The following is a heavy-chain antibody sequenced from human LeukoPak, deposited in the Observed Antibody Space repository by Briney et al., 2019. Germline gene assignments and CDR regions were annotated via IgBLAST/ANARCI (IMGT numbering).Heavy chain of an antibody. J-gene: IGHJ6*03. Sequence: GASVTVSCTASGYTFTSYYMHWVRQAPGQGLEWMGIINPSGGSTSYAQKFQGRVTMTRDRSTSTVYMELSSLRSEDTAVYYCARSGYCSSTSCPGNYYYYYMDVWGKGTTVTVSS. CDR3: ARSGYCSSTSCPGNYYYYYMDV. CDR2: INPSGGST. CDR1: GYTFTSYY. V-gene: IGHV1-46*03. D-gene: IGHD2-2*03.